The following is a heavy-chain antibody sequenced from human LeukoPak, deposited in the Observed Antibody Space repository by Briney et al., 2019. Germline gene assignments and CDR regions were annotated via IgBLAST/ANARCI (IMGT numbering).Heavy chain of an antibody. V-gene: IGHV3-7*03. CDR3: AKFGTGNWFDP. J-gene: IGHJ5*02. Sequence: GGSLRLSCAASGFTFSSYWMNWVRQAPGKGLEWVAYIKQDGNDKYYVDSVKGRFTISRDNAKNSLYLRMNSLRAEDTAVYYCAKFGTGNWFDPWGQGALVTVSS. CDR2: IKQDGNDK. D-gene: IGHD1-7*01. CDR1: GFTFSSYW.